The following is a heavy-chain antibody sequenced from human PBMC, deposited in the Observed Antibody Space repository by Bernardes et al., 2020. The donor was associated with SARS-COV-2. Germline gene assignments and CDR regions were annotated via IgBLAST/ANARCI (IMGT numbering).Heavy chain of an antibody. Sequence: SETLSLTRTVSGASIRSNLYYWGWIRQPPGKGLEWIGSLHYSGNTYYSPSLKSRITISLDTSKNQISLSLSSVTAADTALYYCARDDIYDSNAFDMWGQGTMVTVSS. CDR2: LHYSGNT. CDR3: ARDDIYDSNAFDM. V-gene: IGHV4-39*07. J-gene: IGHJ3*02. D-gene: IGHD3-3*01. CDR1: GASIRSNLYY.